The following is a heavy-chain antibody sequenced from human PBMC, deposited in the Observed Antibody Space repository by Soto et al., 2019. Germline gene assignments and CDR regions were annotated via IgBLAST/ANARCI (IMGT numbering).Heavy chain of an antibody. Sequence: QLQLQESGPGLVKPSETLSLTCTVSGGSISSSSYYWGWIRQPPGKGLEWIGSIYYSGSTYYNPALQGRVHLTVSTAQNPFPLKAASGAGGDTAVYFRAGPPGWGSGNSWGQGTLVTVSS. CDR3: AGPPGWGSGNS. CDR1: GGSISSSSYY. V-gene: IGHV4-39*01. J-gene: IGHJ4*02. CDR2: IYYSGST. D-gene: IGHD3-10*01.